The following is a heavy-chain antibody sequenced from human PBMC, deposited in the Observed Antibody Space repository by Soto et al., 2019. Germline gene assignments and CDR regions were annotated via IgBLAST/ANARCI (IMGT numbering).Heavy chain of an antibody. CDR2: MYYSGIS. J-gene: IGHJ6*02. CDR3: ARGPRGYVYYHGMDV. Sequence: SETLSLTCTVSGGSISSYYWSWIRQPPGKGLEWIGYMYYSGISNYNPSLKSRVTILLDASKNHFSLNLSSVTAADTAVYYCARGPRGYVYYHGMDVWGQGTTVTVSS. V-gene: IGHV4-59*12. D-gene: IGHD3-10*01. CDR1: GGSISSYY.